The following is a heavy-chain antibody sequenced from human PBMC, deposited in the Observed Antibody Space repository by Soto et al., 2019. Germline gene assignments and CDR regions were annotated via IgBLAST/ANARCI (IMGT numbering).Heavy chain of an antibody. CDR2: ISYDGSNK. V-gene: IGHV3-30-3*01. J-gene: IGHJ6*02. CDR3: ARGDFWSGPAMGMDV. D-gene: IGHD3-3*01. Sequence: QVQLVESGGGVVQPGRSLRLSCAASGFTFSSYVMHWVRQVPDRGREWVAVISYDGSNKYYADSVKGRFTISRDNSKNTLYLQMNSLRAEDTAVYNCARGDFWSGPAMGMDVWGQGTTVTVSS. CDR1: GFTFSSYV.